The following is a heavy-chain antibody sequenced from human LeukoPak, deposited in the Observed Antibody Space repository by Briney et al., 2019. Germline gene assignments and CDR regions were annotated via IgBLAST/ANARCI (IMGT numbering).Heavy chain of an antibody. D-gene: IGHD4-11*01. CDR3: ARRNTNSNSAFDI. J-gene: IGHJ3*02. Sequence: PSETLSLTCAVYGGSFSGYYWSWVRQPPGKGLEWIGEINHSGSTNYNPSLKSRVTISVDRSKNQFSLKLSSVTAADTAVYYCARRNTNSNSAFDIWGQGTMVTVSS. CDR2: INHSGST. CDR1: GGSFSGYY. V-gene: IGHV4-34*01.